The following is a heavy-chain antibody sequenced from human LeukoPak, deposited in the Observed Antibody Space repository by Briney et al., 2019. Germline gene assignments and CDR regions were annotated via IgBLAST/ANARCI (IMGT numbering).Heavy chain of an antibody. D-gene: IGHD4-17*01. CDR1: GGSISSYY. CDR2: IYYSGGT. Sequence: SETLSLTCTASGGSISSYYWSGIRQPPGKGLEWIGYIYYSGGTNYNPSPKSRVTISVDTSKNQFSLKLSSVTAADTAVYYCAGAGAYHNWFDPWGQGTLVTVSS. V-gene: IGHV4-59*01. CDR3: AGAGAYHNWFDP. J-gene: IGHJ5*02.